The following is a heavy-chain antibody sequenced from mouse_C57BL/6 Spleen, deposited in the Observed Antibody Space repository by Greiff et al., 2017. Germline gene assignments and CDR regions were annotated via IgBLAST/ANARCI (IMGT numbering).Heavy chain of an antibody. D-gene: IGHD1-1*01. CDR3: ARGDTTVVEAMDY. CDR1: GYTFTSYW. CDR2: IHPNSGST. V-gene: IGHV1-64*01. J-gene: IGHJ4*01. Sequence: QVQLKQPGAELVKPGASVKLSCKASGYTFTSYWMHWVKQRPGQGLEWIGMIHPNSGSTNYNEKFKSKATLTVDKSSSTAYMQLSSLTSEDSAVYYCARGDTTVVEAMDYWGQGTSVTVSS.